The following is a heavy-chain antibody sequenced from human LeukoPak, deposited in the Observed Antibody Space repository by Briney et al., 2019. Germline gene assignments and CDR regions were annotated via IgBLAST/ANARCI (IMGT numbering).Heavy chain of an antibody. CDR3: ARSYRAHQTFYSSHFFDY. Sequence: PSETLSLTCAVYGGSFSGYYWNWIRHPLRKGLEWIGEVNLFGRTKYNPSLKSRVTISGDASNNQFSLKINSLTAADTAVYYCARSYRAHQTFYSSHFFDYWDQGTLVTVSS. D-gene: IGHD5-18*01. V-gene: IGHV4-34*01. J-gene: IGHJ4*02. CDR2: VNLFGRT. CDR1: GGSFSGYY.